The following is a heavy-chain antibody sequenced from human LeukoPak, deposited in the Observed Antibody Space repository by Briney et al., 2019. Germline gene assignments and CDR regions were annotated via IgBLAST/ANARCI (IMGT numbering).Heavy chain of an antibody. Sequence: GGSLRLSCAASGFIVSHNYMTWVRQAPGKGLEWISVIYIDGTTYYADSVKGRFTISRDNSKNTLYLQMNSLRAEDTAVYYCARDRITMIVVGWFDPWGQGTLVTVSS. CDR3: ARDRITMIVVGWFDP. V-gene: IGHV3-53*05. J-gene: IGHJ5*02. D-gene: IGHD3-22*01. CDR1: GFIVSHNY. CDR2: IYIDGTT.